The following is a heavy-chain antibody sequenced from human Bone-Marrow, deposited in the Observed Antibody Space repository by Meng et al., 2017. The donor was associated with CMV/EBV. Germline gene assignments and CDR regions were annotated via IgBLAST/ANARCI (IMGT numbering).Heavy chain of an antibody. Sequence: GGSLRLSCAASGFTFSSYEMNWVRQAPGKGLEWVSCISSSGTTIYYADSVKGRFTISRDNSKNTLYLQMNSLRAEDTALYYCARDREELFCTNGICGMDVWGQGTTVTVSS. J-gene: IGHJ6*02. CDR3: ARDREELFCTNGICGMDV. V-gene: IGHV3-48*03. CDR2: ISSSGTTI. D-gene: IGHD2-8*01. CDR1: GFTFSSYE.